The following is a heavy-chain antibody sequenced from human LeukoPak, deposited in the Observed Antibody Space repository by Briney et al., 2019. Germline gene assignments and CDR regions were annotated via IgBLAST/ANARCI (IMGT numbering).Heavy chain of an antibody. D-gene: IGHD3/OR15-3a*01. J-gene: IGHJ4*02. V-gene: IGHV1-2*06. CDR1: GYSFTGYY. Sequence: SVKVSCKASGYSFTGYYIHWVRQAPGQGPEWMARIEPNSGGTNSAQKFQARVTLTRDTSIATVYMELSSLRSNDTAVYYCARDQARTTTWYLYMNYWGQGTLVTVSS. CDR2: IEPNSGGT. CDR3: ARDQARTTTWYLYMNY.